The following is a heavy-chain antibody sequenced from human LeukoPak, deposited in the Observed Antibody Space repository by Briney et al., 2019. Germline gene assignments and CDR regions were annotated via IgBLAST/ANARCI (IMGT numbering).Heavy chain of an antibody. D-gene: IGHD6-13*01. CDR1: GYTFTSYY. Sequence: GASVKVSCKASGYTFTSYYMHWVRQAPGQGLEWMGIINPSGGSTSYAQKFQGRVTMTRDTSTSTVYMELSSLRSEDTAVYYCARDEGIAAAGDYYYYGVDVWGQGTTVTVSS. CDR2: INPSGGST. V-gene: IGHV1-46*01. J-gene: IGHJ6*02. CDR3: ARDEGIAAAGDYYYYGVDV.